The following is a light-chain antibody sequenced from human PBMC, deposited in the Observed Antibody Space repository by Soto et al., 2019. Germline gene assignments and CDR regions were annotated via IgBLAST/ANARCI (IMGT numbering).Light chain of an antibody. Sequence: GWTRYPGTQHLSGRETCRLCWKLSQSVSSNYLAWYQQRPGQAPRLLISGASSRASGIPDRFSGSGSGTDFTLSIIRLEPEDVAVYSCQRYGLFPRRLGQGTKVDIK. V-gene: IGKV3-20*01. CDR3: QRYGLFPRR. CDR2: GAS. J-gene: IGKJ1*01. CDR1: QSVSSNY.